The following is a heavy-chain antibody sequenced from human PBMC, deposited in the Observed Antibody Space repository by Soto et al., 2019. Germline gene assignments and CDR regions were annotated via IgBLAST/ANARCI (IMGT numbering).Heavy chain of an antibody. Sequence: SETLSLTYTVSGGSVSSDSNNWSWIRQPPGKGLEWIGYIYYSGSTNYNPSLKSRVTISVDTSKNQFSLKLSSVTAADTAVYYCARRLVYSSSWYDRTPTDYFDYWGQGTLVTVSS. D-gene: IGHD6-13*01. CDR2: IYYSGST. CDR1: GGSVSSDSNN. CDR3: ARRLVYSSSWYDRTPTDYFDY. V-gene: IGHV4-61*01. J-gene: IGHJ4*02.